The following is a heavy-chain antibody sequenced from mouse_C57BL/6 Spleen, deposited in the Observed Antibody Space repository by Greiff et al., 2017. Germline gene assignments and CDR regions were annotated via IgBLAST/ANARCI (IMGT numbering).Heavy chain of an antibody. CDR2: IRLKSVNYAK. CDR1: GFTFSNYW. Sequence: EVKLVESGGGLVQPGGSMKLSCVASGFTFSNYWMNWVRQSPEQGLEWVAQIRLKSVNYAKHYEESVKGRSTISRDDSKSSVYLQMNNLRAEDTGIDYCTPYSRAMDDGGQGTSVTVAS. CDR3: TPYSRAMDD. D-gene: IGHD2-12*01. J-gene: IGHJ4*01. V-gene: IGHV6-3*01.